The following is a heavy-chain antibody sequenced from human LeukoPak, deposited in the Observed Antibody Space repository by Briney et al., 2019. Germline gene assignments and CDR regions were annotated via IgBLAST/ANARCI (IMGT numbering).Heavy chain of an antibody. CDR1: GGTFSSYA. CDR3: ASPTYYYDSSGYYYVY. J-gene: IGHJ4*02. Sequence: GASVKVSGKASGGTFSSYAISWVRQAPGQGLEWMGRIIPILGIANYAQKFQGRVTITADKSTSTAYMELSSLRSEDTAVYYCASPTYYYDSSGYYYVYWGQGTLVTVSS. D-gene: IGHD3-22*01. V-gene: IGHV1-69*04. CDR2: IIPILGIA.